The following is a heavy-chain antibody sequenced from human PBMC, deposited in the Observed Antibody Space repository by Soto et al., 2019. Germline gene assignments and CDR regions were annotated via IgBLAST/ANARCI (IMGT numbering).Heavy chain of an antibody. J-gene: IGHJ6*03. CDR3: ARGWFGPDV. Sequence: EVQLVESGGGLVQPGGSLRLSCAASGFTLSGRSMHWVRQAPGKGLVWVSGIDNAGTDSTYADSVKGRFTSSRDNAKNMLSLQMTSLRVEDTAVYYCARGWFGPDVWGKGTTVTVSS. V-gene: IGHV3-74*01. CDR2: IDNAGTDS. D-gene: IGHD3-10*01. CDR1: GFTLSGRS.